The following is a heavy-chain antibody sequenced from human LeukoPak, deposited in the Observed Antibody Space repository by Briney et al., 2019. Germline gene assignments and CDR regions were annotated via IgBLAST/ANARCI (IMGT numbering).Heavy chain of an antibody. J-gene: IGHJ3*02. D-gene: IGHD5-12*01. CDR1: GGSISSGGYS. V-gene: IGHV4-61*03. Sequence: SETLSLTCAVSGGSISSGGYSWSWIRQPPGKGLEWIGYIYYSGSTYYNPSLKSRVTISVDTSKNHFSPKLSSVTAADTAVYYCASVKSGSDAFDIWGQGTMVTVSS. CDR3: ASVKSGSDAFDI. CDR2: IYYSGST.